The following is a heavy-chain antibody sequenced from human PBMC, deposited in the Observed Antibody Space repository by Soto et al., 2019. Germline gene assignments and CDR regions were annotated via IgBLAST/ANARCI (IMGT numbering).Heavy chain of an antibody. CDR2: INWNGGST. CDR3: ARVPPGGYSGYDSAFDI. V-gene: IGHV3-20*04. CDR1: GFTFDDYG. Sequence: PGGSLRLSCAASGFTFDDYGMSWVRQAPGKGLEWVSGINWNGGSTGYADSVKGRFTISRDNAKNSLYLQMNSLRAEDTALYYCARVPPGGYSGYDSAFDISGQGTMVTVSS. J-gene: IGHJ3*02. D-gene: IGHD5-12*01.